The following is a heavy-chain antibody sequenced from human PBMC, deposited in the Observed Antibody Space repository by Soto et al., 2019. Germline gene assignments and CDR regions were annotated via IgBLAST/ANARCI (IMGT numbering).Heavy chain of an antibody. V-gene: IGHV3-30*18. CDR1: GFTFSSYG. CDR2: ISYDGSNK. D-gene: IGHD2-2*01. Sequence: GGSLRLSCAASGFTFSSYGMHWVRQAPGKGLEWVAVISYDGSNKYYADSVKGRFTISRDNSKNTLYLQMNSLRAEDTAVYYCANSRCEYQLLCEFCPPDYRGQGTLVTVSS. CDR3: ANSRCEYQLLCEFCPPDY. J-gene: IGHJ4*02.